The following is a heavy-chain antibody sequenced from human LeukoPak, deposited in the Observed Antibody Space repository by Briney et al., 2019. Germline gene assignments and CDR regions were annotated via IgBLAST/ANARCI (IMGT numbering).Heavy chain of an antibody. CDR2: IWYDGSNK. Sequence: GGSLRLSCAASGFTFSSYGMHWVRQAPGKGLEWVAVIWYDGSNKYYADSVKGRFTISRDNSKNTLYLQVNSLRAEDTAVYYCARERAGYCSGGSCYYYYYGMDVWGQGTTVTVSS. D-gene: IGHD2-15*01. J-gene: IGHJ6*02. CDR1: GFTFSSYG. CDR3: ARERAGYCSGGSCYYYYYGMDV. V-gene: IGHV3-33*01.